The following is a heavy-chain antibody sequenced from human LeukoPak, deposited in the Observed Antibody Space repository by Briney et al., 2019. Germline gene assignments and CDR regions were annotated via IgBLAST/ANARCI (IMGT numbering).Heavy chain of an antibody. CDR3: ASGGYCSSTTCYPNWFDP. Sequence: SETLSLTCTVSGGSITSYYWSWIRQPPGKGLEWIGYISYSGGTNYNPSLKSRVTISVDTSKNQFSLKLSSVTAADTAVYYCASGGYCSSTTCYPNWFDPWGQGTLVTVSS. J-gene: IGHJ5*02. CDR2: ISYSGGT. D-gene: IGHD2-2*01. CDR1: GGSITSYY. V-gene: IGHV4-59*01.